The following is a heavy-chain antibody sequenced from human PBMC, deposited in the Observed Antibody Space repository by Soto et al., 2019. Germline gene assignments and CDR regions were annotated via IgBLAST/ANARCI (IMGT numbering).Heavy chain of an antibody. Sequence: EVQLVESGGGLVQPGGSLRLSCEASGFTFSSYWMHWVRQVPGKGLVWVSHINSDGSSTTYADSVKGRFTISRDNAKNTVYLQMTSLRDEDTAVYYCARPRYGGSGTPFDYWGQGTLVTVSS. V-gene: IGHV3-74*01. CDR3: ARPRYGGSGTPFDY. CDR2: INSDGSST. D-gene: IGHD2-15*01. CDR1: GFTFSSYW. J-gene: IGHJ4*02.